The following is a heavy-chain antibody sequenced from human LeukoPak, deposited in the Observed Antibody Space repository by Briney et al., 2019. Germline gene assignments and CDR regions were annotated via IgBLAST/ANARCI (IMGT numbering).Heavy chain of an antibody. D-gene: IGHD3-10*01. CDR2: IKQDGSEK. J-gene: IGHJ4*02. CDR1: GFTFSDYW. CDR3: ARDWDYYGSGSYLGY. Sequence: GGSLRLSCAASGFTFSDYWMSWVRQAPGKGLEWVANIKQDGSEKYYVDSVKGRFTVSRDNAKNSLYLQMNSLRAEDTAVYYRARDWDYYGSGSYLGYWGQGTLVTVSS. V-gene: IGHV3-7*01.